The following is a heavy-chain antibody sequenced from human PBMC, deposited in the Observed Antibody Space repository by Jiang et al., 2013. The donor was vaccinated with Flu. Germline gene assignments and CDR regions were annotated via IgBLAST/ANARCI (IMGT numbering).Heavy chain of an antibody. CDR3: ATPSPCGGDCYYFEY. V-gene: IGHV1-69*06. D-gene: IGHD2-21*02. CDR1: GTFNSSP. CDR2: ILPIIDST. J-gene: IGHJ4*02. Sequence: GTFNSSPLTWVRQAPGQGLEWMGDILPIIDSTNYAQKVQGRVTITADKATTTAYMELSSLRPEDTAVYYCATPSPCGGDCYYFEYWGQGTLLTVSS.